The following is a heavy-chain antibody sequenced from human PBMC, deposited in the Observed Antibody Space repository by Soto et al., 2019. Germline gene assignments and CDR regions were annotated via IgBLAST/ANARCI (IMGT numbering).Heavy chain of an antibody. V-gene: IGHV3-21*01. Sequence: EVQLVESGGGLVKPGGSLRLSCAASGFTFSSYSMIWVRQAPGKGLEWVSSISTSSTYIYYADSVKGRFTISRDNAKKSLFLQMDSLRAEDTAVYYCAREGSLYDDYVSNCADYWGQGTRVTVSS. J-gene: IGHJ4*02. CDR1: GFTFSSYS. CDR3: AREGSLYDDYVSNCADY. D-gene: IGHD4-17*01. CDR2: ISTSSTYI.